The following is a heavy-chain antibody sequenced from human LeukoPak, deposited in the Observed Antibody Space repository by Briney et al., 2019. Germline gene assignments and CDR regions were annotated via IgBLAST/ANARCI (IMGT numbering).Heavy chain of an antibody. D-gene: IGHD3-10*01. CDR1: GGSISNKY. V-gene: IGHV4-59*08. Sequence: SETLSLTCTVSGGSISNKYWSWIRQPPGKGLEWIGYIYYSGSTYYNPSLKSRVTISVDTSKNQFSLKLTSVTAADTAVYYCARHAGSGSYYNFYYYYYYMDVWGKGTTVTISS. CDR3: ARHAGSGSYYNFYYYYYYMDV. J-gene: IGHJ6*03. CDR2: IYYSGST.